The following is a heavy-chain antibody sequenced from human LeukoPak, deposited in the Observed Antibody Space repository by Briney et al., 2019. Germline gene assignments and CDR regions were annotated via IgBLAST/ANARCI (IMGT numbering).Heavy chain of an antibody. J-gene: IGHJ5*02. V-gene: IGHV4-59*01. CDR1: GGSISSNH. CDR2: IYYSGST. CDR3: ARGGGHSSIWNWFDP. Sequence: SETLSLTCTVSGGSISSNHWSWIRQPPGKGLEWIGCIYYSGSTNYNPSLKSRVTISVDTSKYKFSLKLNSVTAADTAVYYCARGGGHSSIWNWFDPWGQGTLITVSS. D-gene: IGHD6-13*01.